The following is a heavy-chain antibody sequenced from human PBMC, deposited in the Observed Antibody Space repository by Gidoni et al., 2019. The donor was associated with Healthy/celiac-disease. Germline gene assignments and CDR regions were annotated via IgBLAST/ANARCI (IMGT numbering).Heavy chain of an antibody. J-gene: IGHJ3*02. D-gene: IGHD2-21*02. Sequence: EVQLVQSGAEVKKPGEALQICGKGSGYRCTSYWIGWVRQMPGKGLEWMGLIYPGDSDTRYSPSFQGPFTISADKSISTAYLQWSSLKASDTALYYCASLNCGGDCNAFDIWVQGTMVTVSS. CDR2: IYPGDSDT. CDR1: GYRCTSYW. V-gene: IGHV5-51*01. CDR3: ASLNCGGDCNAFDI.